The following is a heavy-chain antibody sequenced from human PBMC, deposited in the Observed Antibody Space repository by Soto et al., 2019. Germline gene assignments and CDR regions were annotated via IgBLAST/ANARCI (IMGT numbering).Heavy chain of an antibody. J-gene: IGHJ4*02. CDR1: GGYISSYY. V-gene: IGHV4-59*01. CDR2: IYYSGST. Sequence: PSETLSLTCTVSGGYISSYYWSWIRQPPGKGLEWIGYIYYSGSTNYNPSLKSRVTISVDTSKNQFSLKLSSVTAADTAVYYCARGEYSRGYSYGYFYWGQGTLVTVSS. CDR3: ARGEYSRGYSYGYFY. D-gene: IGHD5-18*01.